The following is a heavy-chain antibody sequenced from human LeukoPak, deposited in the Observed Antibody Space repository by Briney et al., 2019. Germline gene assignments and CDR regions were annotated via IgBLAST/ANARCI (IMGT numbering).Heavy chain of an antibody. CDR1: GFTFDDYA. D-gene: IGHD3-22*01. CDR3: ARETSGYYYKSYFDY. V-gene: IGHV3-9*01. CDR2: ISWNSGSI. J-gene: IGHJ4*02. Sequence: GGSLRLSCAASGFTFDDYAMHWVRQAPGKGLEWVSGISWNSGSIGYADSVKGRFTISRDNAKNTLYLQMNSLRAEDTAVYYCARETSGYYYKSYFDYWGQGTLVTVSS.